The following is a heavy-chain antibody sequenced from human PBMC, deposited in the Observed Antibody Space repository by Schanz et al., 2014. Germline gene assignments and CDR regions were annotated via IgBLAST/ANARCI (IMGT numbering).Heavy chain of an antibody. Sequence: EVQLVESGGGLVQPGGSLRLSCAVSGFIVRSNYMTWVRQAPGKGLEWVSFVHPGGSTYYPDSVKGRFTISRDSSKNSLYLQMNSLRPEDTALYYCAKGSRSGSKVMDVWGKGTTVTVS. D-gene: IGHD3-10*01. CDR3: AKGSRSGSKVMDV. CDR2: VHPGGST. J-gene: IGHJ6*03. CDR1: GFIVRSNY. V-gene: IGHV3-66*02.